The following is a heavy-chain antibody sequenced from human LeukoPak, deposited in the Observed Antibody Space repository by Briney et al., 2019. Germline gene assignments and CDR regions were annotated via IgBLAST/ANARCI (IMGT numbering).Heavy chain of an antibody. Sequence: PSETLSLTCTVSGGSISSYYWSWIRQPAGKGLEWIGRIYTSGSTNYNPSLKSRVTMSVDTSKNQFSLKLSSVTAADTAVYYCVRDAPSPGGWYEHFDYWGQGTLVTVSS. D-gene: IGHD6-19*01. CDR3: VRDAPSPGGWYEHFDY. CDR1: GGSISSYY. CDR2: IYTSGST. J-gene: IGHJ4*02. V-gene: IGHV4-4*07.